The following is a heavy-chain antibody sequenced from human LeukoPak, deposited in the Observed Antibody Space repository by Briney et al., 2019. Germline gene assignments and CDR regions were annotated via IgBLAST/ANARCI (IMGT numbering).Heavy chain of an antibody. CDR2: VSSDGSID. Sequence: GRSLRLSCAASGFTFSNYGMHWVRQAPGKGLEWVAVVSSDGSIDYYADSLRGRFTVSRDNSKNTMLLQFNTLRPEDTAVYYCAREGMGTTFSAWFDPWGQGTLVTVSS. D-gene: IGHD1-7*01. CDR3: AREGMGTTFSAWFDP. V-gene: IGHV3-30*03. CDR1: GFTFSNYG. J-gene: IGHJ5*02.